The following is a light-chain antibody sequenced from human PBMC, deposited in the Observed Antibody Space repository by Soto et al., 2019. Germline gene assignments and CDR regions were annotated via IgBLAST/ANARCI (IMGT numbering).Light chain of an antibody. CDR1: SSNIGSNY. Sequence: QSVVTQPPSASGTPGQTVTISCSGSSSNIGSNYVYWYQQLPGTAPKLMIYEVSKRPSGVPDRFSGSKSGNTASLTVSGLQAEDEADYYCSSHAGSNNYVFGTGTKVTVL. CDR3: SSHAGSNNYV. V-gene: IGLV2-8*01. J-gene: IGLJ1*01. CDR2: EVS.